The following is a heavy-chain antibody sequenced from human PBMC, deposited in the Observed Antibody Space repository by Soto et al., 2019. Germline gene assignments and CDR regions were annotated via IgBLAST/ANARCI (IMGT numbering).Heavy chain of an antibody. V-gene: IGHV4-30-2*01. CDR3: ARVPDV. J-gene: IGHJ4*02. CDR2: IYHSGST. CDR1: GGSISSGGYS. Sequence: SETLSLTCAVSGGSISSGGYSWTWIRQPPGKGLEWIGYIYHSGSTYYNPSLKSRVTISVDRSKNQFSLKLSSVTAADTAVYYCARVPDVWGQGTLVTVSS.